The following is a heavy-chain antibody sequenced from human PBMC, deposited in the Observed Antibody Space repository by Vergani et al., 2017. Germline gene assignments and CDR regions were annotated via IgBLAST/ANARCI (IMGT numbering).Heavy chain of an antibody. CDR3: ARVAYFGSGSYSLGIDH. J-gene: IGHJ4*02. D-gene: IGHD3-10*01. Sequence: QVQLQQWGAGLVKPSETLSLTFAVEGGPFSGYLWSWIRQPPGKELEWIGEINHAGSANYNPSLKRRATISIDTSKNRFSLNGTSVTAADTAVYFCARVAYFGSGSYSLGIDHWGQGTLVTVSS. V-gene: IGHV4-34*01. CDR1: GGPFSGYL. CDR2: INHAGSA.